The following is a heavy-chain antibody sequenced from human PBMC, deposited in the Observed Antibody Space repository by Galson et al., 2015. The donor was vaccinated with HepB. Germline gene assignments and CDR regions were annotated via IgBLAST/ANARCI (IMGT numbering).Heavy chain of an antibody. CDR2: IKQDGSEK. D-gene: IGHD2/OR15-2a*01. V-gene: IGHV3-7*01. Sequence: SLRLSCAASGFTFSSYWMSWVRQAPGKGLEWVANIKQDGSEKYYVDSVKGRFTTSRDNAKNSLYLQMNSLRAEDTAVYYCATTLNSRLGLYMDVWGKGTTVTVSS. J-gene: IGHJ6*03. CDR1: GFTFSSYW. CDR3: ATTLNSRLGLYMDV.